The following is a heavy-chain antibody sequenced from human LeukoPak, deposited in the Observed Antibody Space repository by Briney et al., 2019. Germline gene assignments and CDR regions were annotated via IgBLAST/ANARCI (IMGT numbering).Heavy chain of an antibody. D-gene: IGHD4-17*01. CDR3: AKSDGDSYRYYFDY. CDR2: ISGSGGST. Sequence: GGFLRLSCAASGFTFSSYAMSWVRQAPGKGLEWVSAISGSGGSTYYADSLKGQFTISRDNSKNTLYLQMNSLRAEDTAVYYCAKSDGDSYRYYFDYWGQGTLVTVSS. CDR1: GFTFSSYA. J-gene: IGHJ4*02. V-gene: IGHV3-23*01.